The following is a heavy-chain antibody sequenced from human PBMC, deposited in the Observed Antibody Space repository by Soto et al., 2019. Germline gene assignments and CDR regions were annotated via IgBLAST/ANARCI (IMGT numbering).Heavy chain of an antibody. J-gene: IGHJ6*03. Sequence: ASVKVSCKASGYTFTSHYMHWVRQAPGQGLEWMGIINPSGGTTSYAQKFQGRVTMTRDTSTSTVYMEVSSLRSEDSAVYYCVRDVVVPAAGYMDVWAKGTPVTVSS. CDR2: INPSGGTT. CDR3: VRDVVVPAAGYMDV. CDR1: GYTFTSHY. V-gene: IGHV1-46*03. D-gene: IGHD2-2*01.